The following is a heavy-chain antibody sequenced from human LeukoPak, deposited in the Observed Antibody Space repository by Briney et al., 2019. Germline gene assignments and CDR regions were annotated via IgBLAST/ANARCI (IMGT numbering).Heavy chain of an antibody. V-gene: IGHV1-2*02. CDR1: GYTFTGYH. CDR3: ARGGPFNWNWNYYGMDV. Sequence: ASVKVSCKASGYTFTGYHMHWVRQAPGQGLEWMGWINPNSGGTNYAQKFQGRVTMTRDTSISTAYMELSRLRSDDTAVYYCARGGPFNWNWNYYGMDVWGQGTTVTVSS. D-gene: IGHD1-1*01. J-gene: IGHJ6*02. CDR2: INPNSGGT.